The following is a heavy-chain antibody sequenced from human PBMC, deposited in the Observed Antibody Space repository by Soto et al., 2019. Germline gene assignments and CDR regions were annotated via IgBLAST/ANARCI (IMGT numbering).Heavy chain of an antibody. CDR2: IYTSGST. J-gene: IGHJ5*02. CDR1: GGSISSYY. CDR3: ARDWLRFGELSEYDWFDP. D-gene: IGHD3-10*01. Sequence: SETLSLTCTVPGGSISSYYWSWIRQPAGKGLEWIGRIYTSGSTNYNPSLKSRVTMSVDTSKNQFSLKLSSVTAADTAVYYCARDWLRFGELSEYDWFDPWGQGTLVTVSS. V-gene: IGHV4-4*07.